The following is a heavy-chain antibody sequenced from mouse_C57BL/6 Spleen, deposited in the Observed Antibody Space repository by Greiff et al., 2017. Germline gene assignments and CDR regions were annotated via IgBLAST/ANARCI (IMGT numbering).Heavy chain of an antibody. J-gene: IGHJ2*01. CDR1: GYAFSSSW. Sequence: VMLVESGPELVKPGASVKISCKASGYAFSSSWMNWVKQRPGKGLEWIGRIYPGDGDTNYNGKFKGKATLTADKSSSTAYMQLSSLTSEDSAVYFCARSFLLLRRDYWGQGTTLTVSS. D-gene: IGHD1-1*01. CDR3: ARSFLLLRRDY. CDR2: IYPGDGDT. V-gene: IGHV1-82*01.